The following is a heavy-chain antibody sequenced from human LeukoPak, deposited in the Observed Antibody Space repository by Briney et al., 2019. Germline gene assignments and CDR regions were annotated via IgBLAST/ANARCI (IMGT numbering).Heavy chain of an antibody. CDR1: GYTFTSYD. D-gene: IGHD3-9*01. CDR2: MNPNSGNT. Sequence: ASVKVSCKASGYTFTSYDINWVRQATGQGLEWMGWMNPNSGNTGYAQKFQGRVTMTRNTSIGTAYMELSSLRSEDTAVYYCARVIEYYDILTGPYYYYGMDVWGQGTTVTVSS. CDR3: ARVIEYYDILTGPYYYYGMDV. V-gene: IGHV1-8*01. J-gene: IGHJ6*02.